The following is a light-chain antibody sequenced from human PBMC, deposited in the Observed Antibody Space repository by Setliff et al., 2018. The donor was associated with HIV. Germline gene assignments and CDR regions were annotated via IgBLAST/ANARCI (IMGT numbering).Light chain of an antibody. CDR1: SSDIGVYNY. Sequence: QSVLAQPASVSGSPGQSITISCTGTSSDIGVYNYVSWYQQHPGKAPKLMIYEVSNRPSGVSNRFSGSKSGNTASLTISGLQAEDEADYYCSSYTSSNPYVFGTGTKVTV. CDR2: EVS. V-gene: IGLV2-14*01. J-gene: IGLJ1*01. CDR3: SSYTSSNPYV.